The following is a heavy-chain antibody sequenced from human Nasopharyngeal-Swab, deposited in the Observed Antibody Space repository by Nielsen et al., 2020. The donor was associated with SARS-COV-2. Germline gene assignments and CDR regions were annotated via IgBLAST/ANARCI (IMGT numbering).Heavy chain of an antibody. D-gene: IGHD3-22*01. CDR2: IYYSGST. J-gene: IGHJ5*02. Sequence: GSLRLSCTVSGGSISSSSYYWGWIRQPPGKGLEWIGSIYYSGSTYYNPSLKSRVTIPVDTSKNQFSLKLSSVTAADTAVYYCARPYYDSSGYDAWFDPWGQGTLVTVSS. CDR3: ARPYYDSSGYDAWFDP. CDR1: GGSISSSSYY. V-gene: IGHV4-39*01.